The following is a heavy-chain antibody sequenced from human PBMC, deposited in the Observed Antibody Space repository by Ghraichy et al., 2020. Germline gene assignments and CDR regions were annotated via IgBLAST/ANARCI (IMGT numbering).Heavy chain of an antibody. Sequence: GRSLRLSCAASGFTFSSYSMNWVRQAPGKGLEWVSSISSSSSYIYYADSVKGRFTISRDNAKNSLYLQMNSLRAEDTAVYYCARGVGYSYGTFDYWGQGTLVTVSS. CDR2: ISSSSSYI. J-gene: IGHJ4*02. CDR3: ARGVGYSYGTFDY. D-gene: IGHD5-18*01. CDR1: GFTFSSYS. V-gene: IGHV3-21*01.